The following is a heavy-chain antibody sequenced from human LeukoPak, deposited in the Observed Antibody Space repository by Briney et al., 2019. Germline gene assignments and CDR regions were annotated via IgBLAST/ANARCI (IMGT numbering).Heavy chain of an antibody. V-gene: IGHV3-23*01. CDR3: ARDWGSTVTTPDY. Sequence: GGSLRLSCAASGFTFSSYAMSWVRQAPGKGLEWVSAISGSGGSTYYADSVKGRFTISRDNSKNTLYLQMNSLRAEDTAVYYCARDWGSTVTTPDYWGQGTLVTVSS. D-gene: IGHD4-17*01. CDR1: GFTFSSYA. CDR2: ISGSGGST. J-gene: IGHJ4*02.